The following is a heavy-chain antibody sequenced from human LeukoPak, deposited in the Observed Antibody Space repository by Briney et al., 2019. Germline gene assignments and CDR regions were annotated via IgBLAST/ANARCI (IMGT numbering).Heavy chain of an antibody. V-gene: IGHV3-30*02. CDR2: IRSDGSNK. CDR3: ASGGVWRIDY. CDR1: GFTFSSYG. D-gene: IGHD6-13*01. J-gene: IGHJ4*02. Sequence: PGGSLGLSCAASGFTFSSYGMHWVRQAPGKGLHWVAFIRSDGSNKYYADSVKGRFTISRDNSKNTLYLQMNSLRAEDTALYYCASGGVWRIDYWGQGTLVTVSS.